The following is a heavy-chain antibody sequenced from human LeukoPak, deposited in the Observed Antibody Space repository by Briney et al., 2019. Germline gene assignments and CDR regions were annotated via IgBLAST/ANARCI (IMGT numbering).Heavy chain of an antibody. CDR2: INSDGINT. V-gene: IGHV3-74*01. CDR3: ARDGMTYCSGGSCYSGAYNWFDP. Sequence: PGGSLRLSCVASGFTFSNYWMHWVRQAPGKGLVWASRINSDGINTSYADSVKGRFTISRDNAKNSLYLQMNSLRAEDTAVYYCARDGMTYCSGGSCYSGAYNWFDPWGQGTLVTVSS. D-gene: IGHD2-15*01. J-gene: IGHJ5*02. CDR1: GFTFSNYW.